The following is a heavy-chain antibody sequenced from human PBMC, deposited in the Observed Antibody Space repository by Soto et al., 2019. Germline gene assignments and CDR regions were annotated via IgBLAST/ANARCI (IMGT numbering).Heavy chain of an antibody. CDR3: ARSSGCSRYFDY. J-gene: IGHJ4*02. Sequence: GGSLRLSCAASGFTFSSYAMHWVRQAPGKGLEWVAVISYDGSNKYYADSVKGRFTISRDNSKNTLYLQMNSLRAEDTAVYYCARSSGCSRYFDYWGQGTPVTVSS. CDR2: ISYDGSNK. D-gene: IGHD6-19*01. CDR1: GFTFSSYA. V-gene: IGHV3-30-3*01.